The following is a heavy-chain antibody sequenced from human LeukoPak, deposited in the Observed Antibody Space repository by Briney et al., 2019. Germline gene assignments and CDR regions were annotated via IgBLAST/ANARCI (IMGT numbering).Heavy chain of an antibody. V-gene: IGHV3-30-3*01. J-gene: IGHJ4*02. CDR3: ASGHKDSSSWPRNFDY. CDR2: ISYDGNNK. CDR1: GFTFSSYA. Sequence: GESLRLSCAASGFTFSSYAMHWVRQAPGKGLEWVAVISYDGNNKYYADSVKGRFTISRDNSKNTLYLQMNSLRAEDTAVYYCASGHKDSSSWPRNFDYWGQGTLVTVSS. D-gene: IGHD6-13*01.